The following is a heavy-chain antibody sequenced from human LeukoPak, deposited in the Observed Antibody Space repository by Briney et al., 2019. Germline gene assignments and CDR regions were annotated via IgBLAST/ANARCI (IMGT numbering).Heavy chain of an antibody. D-gene: IGHD2-2*01. J-gene: IGHJ5*02. Sequence: GASVKVSCKASGYTFTGYSMHWVRQAPRQGLEWMGCINPNSGGTTSAQTSQGRVTMTRDTSISTAYMELSRLRSDDTAVYYCARETLPIYCSSTSCYHNWFDPGGQGTLVTASS. CDR3: ARETLPIYCSSTSCYHNWFDP. V-gene: IGHV1-2*02. CDR2: INPNSGGT. CDR1: GYTFTGYS.